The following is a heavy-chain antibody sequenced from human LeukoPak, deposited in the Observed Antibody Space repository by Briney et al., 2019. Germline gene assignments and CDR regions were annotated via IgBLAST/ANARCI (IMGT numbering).Heavy chain of an antibody. Sequence: ASVKVSCKASGYTFTGYYMHWVRQAPGQGLEWMGWIDPNSGGTNYAQKFQGRVTMTRDTSISTAYMELSRLRSDDTAVYYCARAVFRPAAVDYWGQGTLVTVSS. CDR1: GYTFTGYY. CDR3: ARAVFRPAAVDY. J-gene: IGHJ4*02. V-gene: IGHV1-2*02. CDR2: IDPNSGGT. D-gene: IGHD2-2*01.